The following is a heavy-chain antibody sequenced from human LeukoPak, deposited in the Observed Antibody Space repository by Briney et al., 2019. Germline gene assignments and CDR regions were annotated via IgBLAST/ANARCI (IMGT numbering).Heavy chain of an antibody. V-gene: IGHV3-53*01. CDR1: GFTVSSNY. CDR2: IYSGGNT. J-gene: IGHJ3*02. Sequence: GGSLRLSCAASGFTVSSNYMSWVRQAPGKGLDWVSVIYSGGNTYYADSVKGRFTISRDNSKNTLYLQMNSLRAEDTALYYCAKEGANSGSSHGAFDIWGRGTMVTVSS. CDR3: AKEGANSGSSHGAFDI. D-gene: IGHD1-26*01.